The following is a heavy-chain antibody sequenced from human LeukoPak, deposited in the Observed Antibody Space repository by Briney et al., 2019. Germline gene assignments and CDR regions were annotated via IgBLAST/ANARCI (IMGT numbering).Heavy chain of an antibody. Sequence: SETLSLTCTVSGGSISSYYWSWIRQPPGKGLEWIGYIYHSGSTDYNPSLKSRVTIAVDTSKSQFSLKLTSVTAADTAVYYCATLTTVVTPYYFDYGDQVTLVTVST. D-gene: IGHD4-23*01. V-gene: IGHV4-4*09. J-gene: IGHJ4*02. CDR2: IYHSGST. CDR3: ATLTTVVTPYYFDY. CDR1: GGSISSYY.